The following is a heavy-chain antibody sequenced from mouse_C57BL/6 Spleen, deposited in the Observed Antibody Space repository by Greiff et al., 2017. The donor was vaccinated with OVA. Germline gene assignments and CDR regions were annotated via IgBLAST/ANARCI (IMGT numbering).Heavy chain of an antibody. Sequence: VQLQQSGPGLVQPSQSLSITCTVSGFSLTSYGVHWVRQSPGKGLEWLGVIWSGGSTDYNAALISRLSISKDNSKSQVFFKMNSLQADDTAIYYCARNDGYYYAMDYWGQGTSVTVSS. CDR2: IWSGGST. CDR1: GFSLTSYG. CDR3: ARNDGYYYAMDY. V-gene: IGHV2-2*01. J-gene: IGHJ4*01. D-gene: IGHD2-3*01.